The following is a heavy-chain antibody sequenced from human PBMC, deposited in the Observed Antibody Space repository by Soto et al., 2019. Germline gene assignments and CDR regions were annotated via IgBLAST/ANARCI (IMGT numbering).Heavy chain of an antibody. J-gene: IGHJ6*02. V-gene: IGHV3-30*18. Sequence: GSLRLSCTAAGFTFSSYWRPWVLQAPCKGLEWVAVISYDGSNKYYADSVKGRFTISRDNSKNTLYLQMNSLRAEDTAVYYCAKDTVTIFGVVTYYYYGMDVWGQGTTVTVSS. CDR1: GFTFSSYW. D-gene: IGHD3-3*01. CDR3: AKDTVTIFGVVTYYYYGMDV. CDR2: ISYDGSNK.